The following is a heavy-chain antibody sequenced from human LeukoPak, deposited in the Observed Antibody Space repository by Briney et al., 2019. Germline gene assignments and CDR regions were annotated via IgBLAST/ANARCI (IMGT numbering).Heavy chain of an antibody. J-gene: IGHJ2*01. V-gene: IGHV1-2*02. CDR1: GYTFTGYY. CDR3: ARDGVGGVYGDYGYFDL. Sequence: GASVKVSCKASGYTFTGYYMHWVRQAPGRGLEWMGWINPNSGGTNYAQKFQGRVTMTRDTSISTAYMELSRLRSDDTAVYYCARDGVGGVYGDYGYFDLWGRGTLVTVSS. CDR2: INPNSGGT. D-gene: IGHD4-17*01.